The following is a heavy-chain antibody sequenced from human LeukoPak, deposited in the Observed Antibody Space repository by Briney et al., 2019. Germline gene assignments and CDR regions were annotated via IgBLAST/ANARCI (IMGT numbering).Heavy chain of an antibody. CDR1: GGSISSYY. D-gene: IGHD1-1*01. CDR3: ARGGATVQSYYFDY. V-gene: IGHV4-59*01. Sequence: SETLSLTCSVSGGSISSYYWSWIRQPPRKGLEWIGYIYYSGSTNCNPSLKSRVTISVDTSKNQFSLKLSSVTAADTAVYYCARGGATVQSYYFDYWGQGTLVTVSS. J-gene: IGHJ4*02. CDR2: IYYSGST.